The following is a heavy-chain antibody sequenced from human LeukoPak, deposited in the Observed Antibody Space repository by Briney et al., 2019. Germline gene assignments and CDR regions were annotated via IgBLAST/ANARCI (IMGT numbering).Heavy chain of an antibody. Sequence: GGSLRLSCAASGFIVSSDLMNWVRQAPGKGLEWVSAMNSGGSTFYADSVKGRFIISRDKSRNTLYLQMNSLSVDDTAVYYCTRGGSMVRGVLWGQGTLVTVSS. CDR2: MNSGGST. CDR1: GFIVSSDL. V-gene: IGHV3-53*01. D-gene: IGHD3-10*01. CDR3: TRGGSMVRGVL. J-gene: IGHJ4*02.